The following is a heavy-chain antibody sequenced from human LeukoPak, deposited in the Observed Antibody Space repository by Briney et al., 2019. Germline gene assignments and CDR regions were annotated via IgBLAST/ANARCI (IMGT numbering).Heavy chain of an antibody. D-gene: IGHD4-23*01. V-gene: IGHV3-21*01. CDR1: GFTFSSYS. J-gene: IGHJ4*02. CDR3: ARARYGGNPTHFDY. CDR2: ISSSSSYI. Sequence: KPGGSLRLSCAASGFTFSSYSMNWVRQAPGKGLEWVSSISSSSSYIYYADSLKGRFTISRDNATNSLYLQMYSLRAEDTAVYYCARARYGGNPTHFDYWGQGTLVTVSS.